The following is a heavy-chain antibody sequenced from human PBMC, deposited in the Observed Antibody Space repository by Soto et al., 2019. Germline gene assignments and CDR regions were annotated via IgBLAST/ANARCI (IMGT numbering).Heavy chain of an antibody. Sequence: GASVKVSCKASGYSFTSYGISWVRQTPGQGPEWMGWISGHNGNTNHPQSLQGRVTMTTDTSRNTAYMERRSLRSDDTAVYYCARHRVNYYDDTGYYYFDYWGQGTLVTVSS. V-gene: IGHV1-18*04. CDR1: GYSFTSYG. D-gene: IGHD3-22*01. CDR3: ARHRVNYYDDTGYYYFDY. J-gene: IGHJ4*02. CDR2: ISGHNGNT.